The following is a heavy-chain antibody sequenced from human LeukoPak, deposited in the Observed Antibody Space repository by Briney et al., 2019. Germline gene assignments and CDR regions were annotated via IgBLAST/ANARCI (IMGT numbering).Heavy chain of an antibody. Sequence: GESLEISFQGSGYRFTSYWIGWVRPKPGKGLEWMGIIYLGDSDTTYSPSFQGQVTISADKSISTAYLQWSSLKASDTAMYYCARLAVAWSFDYWGQGTLVTVSS. D-gene: IGHD6-19*01. V-gene: IGHV5-51*01. J-gene: IGHJ4*02. CDR2: IYLGDSDT. CDR1: GYRFTSYW. CDR3: ARLAVAWSFDY.